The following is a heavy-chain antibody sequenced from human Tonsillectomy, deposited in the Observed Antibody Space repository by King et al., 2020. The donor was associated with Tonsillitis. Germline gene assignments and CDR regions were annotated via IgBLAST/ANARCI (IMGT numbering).Heavy chain of an antibody. D-gene: IGHD3-10*01. CDR3: ARGSAPTYDYGSGSPYGMDV. CDR2: ISSSGSTI. CDR1: GFTFSDYY. J-gene: IGHJ6*02. Sequence: VQLVQSGGGLVKPGGSLRLSCAASGFTFSDYYMSWIRQAPGKGLEWVSYISSSGSTIYYADSVKGRFTISRDNAKNSLYLQMNSLRAEDTAVYYCARGSAPTYDYGSGSPYGMDVWGQGTTVTVSS. V-gene: IGHV3-11*01.